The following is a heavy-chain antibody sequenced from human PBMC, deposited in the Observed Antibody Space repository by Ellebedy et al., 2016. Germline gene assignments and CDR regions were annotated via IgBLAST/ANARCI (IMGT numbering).Heavy chain of an antibody. CDR3: ARVVVVPAAMPRFDY. V-gene: IGHV4-30-2*01. D-gene: IGHD2-2*01. Sequence: SETLSLTXAVSGGSIGSGGYSWSWIRQPPGKGLEWIGYIYHSGSTYYNPSLKSRVTISVDRSKNQFSLKLSSVTAADTAVYYCARVVVVPAAMPRFDYWGQGTLVTVSS. CDR2: IYHSGST. J-gene: IGHJ4*02. CDR1: GGSIGSGGYS.